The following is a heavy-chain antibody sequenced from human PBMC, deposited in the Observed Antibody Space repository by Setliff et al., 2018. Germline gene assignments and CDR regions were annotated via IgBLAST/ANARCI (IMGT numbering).Heavy chain of an antibody. CDR2: LYYSGST. CDR3: ARSLGSGSYWNSRPFYSDY. CDR1: GASISSSRDY. V-gene: IGHV4-39*07. Sequence: KTSETLSLTCTVSGASISSSRDYWGWVRQPPGEGLECVGSLYYSGSTYYNPSLKSRVTISVDTSKKQFSLKLNSVTAADTAVYYCARSLGSGSYWNSRPFYSDYWGQGTLVTVSS. J-gene: IGHJ4*02. D-gene: IGHD3-10*01.